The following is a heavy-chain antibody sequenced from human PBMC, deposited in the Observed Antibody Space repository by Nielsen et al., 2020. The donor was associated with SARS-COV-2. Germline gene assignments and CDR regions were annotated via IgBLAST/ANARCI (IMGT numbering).Heavy chain of an antibody. CDR1: GFTFSSYG. Sequence: GGSLRLSCAASGFTFSSYGMHWVRQAPGKGLEWVAVIWYDGSNKYYADSVKGRFTISRDNSKNTLYLQMNSLRAEDTAVYYCARPYSSGWTSFRYWGQGTLVTVPS. CDR3: ARPYSSGWTSFRY. D-gene: IGHD6-19*01. J-gene: IGHJ4*02. CDR2: IWYDGSNK. V-gene: IGHV3-33*01.